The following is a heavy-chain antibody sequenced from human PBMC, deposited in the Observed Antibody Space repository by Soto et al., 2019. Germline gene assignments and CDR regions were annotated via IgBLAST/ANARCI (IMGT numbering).Heavy chain of an antibody. D-gene: IGHD1-26*01. CDR2: IGASGDIT. CDR1: GFTFSTYA. V-gene: IGHV3-23*01. Sequence: EVQVLESGGDLVQPGGSLRLSCAASGFTFSTYAMSWVRQAPGKWLEWVSAIGASGDITYYADSVKGRFTISRDNSKNTLFLQMSSLRAEDTAVYYCVAISRYSGWSGDYWGQGTLVTVSS. CDR3: VAISRYSGWSGDY. J-gene: IGHJ4*02.